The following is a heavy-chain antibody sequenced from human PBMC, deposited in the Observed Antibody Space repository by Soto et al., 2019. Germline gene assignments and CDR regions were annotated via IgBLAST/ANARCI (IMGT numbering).Heavy chain of an antibody. CDR1: GFSLSTTGVG. Sequence: QITLKESGPSLVKPTQTLTLTCTFSGFSLSTTGVGVGWIRQPPGKAREWLALIFWDDDKRYSPALKNRLPITKDTSKNQVVLTMTNMDPVDTATYYCARLRWVQLRCPKYYFDYWGQGTLVTVSS. CDR3: ARLRWVQLRCPKYYFDY. D-gene: IGHD3-3*01. J-gene: IGHJ4*02. V-gene: IGHV2-5*02. CDR2: IFWDDDK.